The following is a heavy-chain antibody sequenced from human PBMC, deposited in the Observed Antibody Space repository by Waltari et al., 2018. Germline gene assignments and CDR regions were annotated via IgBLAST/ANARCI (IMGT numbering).Heavy chain of an antibody. V-gene: IGHV1-69*12. Sequence: QVQLVQSGAEVKKPGSSVKVSCKASGGPFSSYAISWVRQATGPGLEWMGGIIPIFGTANYAQKFQGRVTITADESTSTAYMELSSLRSEDTAVYYCARDYYYDSSGYYRGVFDYWGQGTLVTVSS. CDR3: ARDYYYDSSGYYRGVFDY. J-gene: IGHJ4*02. D-gene: IGHD3-22*01. CDR2: IIPIFGTA. CDR1: GGPFSSYA.